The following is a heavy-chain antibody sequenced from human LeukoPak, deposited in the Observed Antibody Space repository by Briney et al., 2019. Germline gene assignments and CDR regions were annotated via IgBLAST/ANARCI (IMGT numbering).Heavy chain of an antibody. Sequence: ASVKVSCKASGYTFTNYYMHWVRQAPGQGLEWMGWINPKSGGTVYAQKFQGRVTMTRDTSSSTAYMELGRLRFDDTVVYYCARGPRITIFGVVMANDAFDIWGQGTMVTVSS. J-gene: IGHJ3*02. CDR1: GYTFTNYY. CDR3: ARGPRITIFGVVMANDAFDI. D-gene: IGHD3-3*01. CDR2: INPKSGGT. V-gene: IGHV1-2*02.